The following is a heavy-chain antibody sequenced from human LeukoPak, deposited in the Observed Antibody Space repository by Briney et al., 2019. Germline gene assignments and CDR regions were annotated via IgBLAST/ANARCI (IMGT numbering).Heavy chain of an antibody. Sequence: KSGGSLRLSCAASGFTVSNNFMNWVRQAPGKGLEWVSLIYSGGDTSYADSVKGRFTIPRDTSKNTLYLQMNSLRTEDTAVYYCASGRGWAGPQGEGFDYWGQGTLVTVSS. D-gene: IGHD3-16*01. V-gene: IGHV3-53*01. CDR1: GFTVSNNF. CDR3: ASGRGWAGPQGEGFDY. CDR2: IYSGGDT. J-gene: IGHJ4*02.